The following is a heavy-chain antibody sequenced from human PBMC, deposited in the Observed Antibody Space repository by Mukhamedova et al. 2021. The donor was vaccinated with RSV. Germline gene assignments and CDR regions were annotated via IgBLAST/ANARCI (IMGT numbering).Heavy chain of an antibody. D-gene: IGHD3-10*01. CDR2: ILYRRTT. CDR3: VTGSGSFDY. V-gene: IGHV4-39*01. J-gene: IGHJ4*02. Sequence: EWIESILYRRTTYSNPSLKSRVSISVDTSKNQFSLTLSPVTAADTAVYYCVTGSGSFDYWGQGILVTVSS.